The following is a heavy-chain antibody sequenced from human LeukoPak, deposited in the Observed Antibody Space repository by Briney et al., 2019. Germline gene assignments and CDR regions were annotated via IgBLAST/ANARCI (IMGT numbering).Heavy chain of an antibody. D-gene: IGHD4-23*01. V-gene: IGHV3-30*02. CDR1: GFTFSTYG. CDR2: IQAGGDEK. Sequence: GGSLRLSCAAAGFTFSTYGMHWVRQAPGKGLEWMTFIQAGGDEKHYAESVKGRFTVSGDNSKNTLYLQMNSLRAEDTAVYYCARDTPGYGGDDFDYWGQGALVTVSS. CDR3: ARDTPGYGGDDFDY. J-gene: IGHJ4*02.